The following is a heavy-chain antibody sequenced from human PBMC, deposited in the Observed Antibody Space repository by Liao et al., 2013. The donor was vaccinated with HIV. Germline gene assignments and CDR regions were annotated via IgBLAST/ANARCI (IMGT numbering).Heavy chain of an antibody. D-gene: IGHD3-16*01. Sequence: QVQLEQSGAGLLKPSETLSLTCTVKGGSFSAFYWIWIRQSPGKGLEWLGEINHSGSANYNPSLKSRVIISVETSKNQFSLTLSSVTAADTAVYYCATVGGNWFDPWGPNAWSPSP. CDR1: GGSFSAFY. V-gene: IGHV4-34*01. CDR3: ATVGGNWFDP. J-gene: IGHJ5*02. CDR2: INHSGSA.